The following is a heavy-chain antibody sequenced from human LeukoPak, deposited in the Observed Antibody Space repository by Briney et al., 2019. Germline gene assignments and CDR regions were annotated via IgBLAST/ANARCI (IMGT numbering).Heavy chain of an antibody. D-gene: IGHD6-19*01. CDR3: ARMGRIAVAGLDY. CDR2: IYYSGTT. J-gene: IGHJ4*02. CDR1: GGSISINSYY. V-gene: IGHV4-39*07. Sequence: PSETLSLTCTGSGGSISINSYYWGWIRQPPGKGLEWIGHIYYSGTTYYSPSLKSRVTISVDTSKNQFSLKLNSVTAADTAVYYCARMGRIAVAGLDYWGQGTLVTVSS.